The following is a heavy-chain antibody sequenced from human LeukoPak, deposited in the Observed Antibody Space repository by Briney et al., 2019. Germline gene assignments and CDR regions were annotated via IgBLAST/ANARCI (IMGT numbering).Heavy chain of an antibody. D-gene: IGHD4-17*01. J-gene: IGHJ4*02. CDR3: ARDQDYGFDY. CDR2: ISYDGSNR. CDR1: GFTFSSYG. Sequence: PGGSLRLSCAASGFTFSSYGMHWVRQAPGKGLEWVAVISYDGSNRYYADSVKGRFAISRDNAKNSLYLQMNSLRDEDTAVYYCARDQDYGFDYWGRGTLVTVSS. V-gene: IGHV3-30*03.